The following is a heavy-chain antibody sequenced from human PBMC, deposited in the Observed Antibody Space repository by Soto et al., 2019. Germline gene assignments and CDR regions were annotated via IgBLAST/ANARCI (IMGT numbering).Heavy chain of an antibody. Sequence: PSETLSLTCTVSGGYISSGGYYWSWIRQHPGKGLEWIGYIYYSGSTYYNPSLKSRVTISVDTSKNQFSLKLSSVTAADTAVYYCARVDKLRYFDWLLGGWFDPWGQGTLVTVSS. J-gene: IGHJ5*02. V-gene: IGHV4-31*03. CDR2: IYYSGST. CDR1: GGYISSGGYY. CDR3: ARVDKLRYFDWLLGGWFDP. D-gene: IGHD3-9*01.